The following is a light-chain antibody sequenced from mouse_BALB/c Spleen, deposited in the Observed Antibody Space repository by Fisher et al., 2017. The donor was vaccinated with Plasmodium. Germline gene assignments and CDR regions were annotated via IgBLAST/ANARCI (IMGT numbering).Light chain of an antibody. V-gene: IGKV8-24*01. Sequence: DIVMTQSTSSLAMSVGQKVTMNCKSSQSLLNSSHQKNSLAWYQQKPGQSPKPLLYFASTRESGVPDRFIGSGSGTDFILTISSVQAEDLADYFCQQHYSTPLTFGAGTKLDLK. J-gene: IGKJ5*01. CDR2: FAS. CDR3: QQHYSTPLT. CDR1: QSLLNSSHQKNS.